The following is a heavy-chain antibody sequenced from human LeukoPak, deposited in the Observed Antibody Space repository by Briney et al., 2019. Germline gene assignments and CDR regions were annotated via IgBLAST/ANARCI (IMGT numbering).Heavy chain of an antibody. CDR2: ISYDRNTI. V-gene: IGHV3-30-3*01. J-gene: IGHJ5*02. CDR1: GFAFNTYA. Sequence: GGSLRLSCAASGFAFNTYAVHWFRQAPGKGLEWVAVISYDRNTIHYTDSVKGRFTISRDNSKNTLYLQMDSLRAEDTAVYYCVRSGGLPKFDLWGQGTLVTVSS. CDR3: VRSGGLPKFDL.